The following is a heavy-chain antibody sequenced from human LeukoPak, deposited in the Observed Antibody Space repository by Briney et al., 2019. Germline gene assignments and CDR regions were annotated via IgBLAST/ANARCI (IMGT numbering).Heavy chain of an antibody. J-gene: IGHJ4*02. V-gene: IGHV1-46*01. D-gene: IGHD2-15*01. CDR3: ARDADTVVVVAATRYYFDY. CDR2: INPSGGST. Sequence: GASVKVSCKASGYTFTSYYMHWVRRAPGQGLEWMGIINPSGGSTSYAQKFQGRVTMTRDTSTSTVYMELSSLRSEDTAVYYCARDADTVVVVAATRYYFDYWGQGTLVTVSS. CDR1: GYTFTSYY.